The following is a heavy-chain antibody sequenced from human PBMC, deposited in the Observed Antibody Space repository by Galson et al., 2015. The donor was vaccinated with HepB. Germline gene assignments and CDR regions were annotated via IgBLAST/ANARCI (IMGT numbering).Heavy chain of an antibody. CDR2: ISYDGSNK. J-gene: IGHJ4*02. V-gene: IGHV3-30*03. CDR3: AREGVSWSGYHFFDS. D-gene: IGHD3-3*01. CDR1: GFTFSSYG. Sequence: SLRLSCAASGFTFSSYGMHWVRQAPGKGLEWVAVISYDGSNKYYADSVKGRFTISRDNSKNTLYLQMNGLRAEDTAVYYCAREGVSWSGYHFFDSWGQGTLVTVSS.